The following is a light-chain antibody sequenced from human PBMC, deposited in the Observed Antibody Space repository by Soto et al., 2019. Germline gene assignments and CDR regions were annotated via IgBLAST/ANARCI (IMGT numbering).Light chain of an antibody. Sequence: QSALTQPASVSGSPGQSITISCTGTKDDIGDHNYVSWYQQHPGKAPQLMIYEVTHRPSGVSDRFSASKSGNTASLTISGLQAEDGADYYCSSYTRSASDTRSGTLYVFGTGTKLTVL. CDR3: SSYTRSASDTRSGTLYV. CDR1: KDDIGDHNY. J-gene: IGLJ1*01. CDR2: EVT. V-gene: IGLV2-14*01.